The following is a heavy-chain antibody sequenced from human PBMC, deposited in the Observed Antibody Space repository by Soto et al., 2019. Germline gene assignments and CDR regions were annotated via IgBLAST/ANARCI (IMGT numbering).Heavy chain of an antibody. CDR2: IIPIFGTA. CDR1: GGTFSSYA. J-gene: IGHJ4*02. D-gene: IGHD3-9*01. CDR3: ARLPGYPDILTGRDFDY. Sequence: GASVKVSCKASGGTFSSYAISWVRQAPGQGLEWMGGIIPIFGTANYAQKFQGRVTITADESTSTAYMELSSLRSEDTAVYYCARLPGYPDILTGRDFDYWGQGTLVTVSS. V-gene: IGHV1-69*13.